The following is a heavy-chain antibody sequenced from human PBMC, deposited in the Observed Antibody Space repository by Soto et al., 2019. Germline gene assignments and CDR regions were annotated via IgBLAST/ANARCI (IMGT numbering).Heavy chain of an antibody. CDR2: ISGSGGST. J-gene: IGHJ6*03. D-gene: IGHD4-17*01. Sequence: GGSLRLSCAASGFTFSSYAMSWVRQAPGKGLEWVSAISGSGGSTYYADSVKGRFTISRDNSKNMLYLQMNSLRAEDTAVYYCAKPYGDYYYYYYMDVWGKGTTVTVSS. V-gene: IGHV3-23*01. CDR1: GFTFSSYA. CDR3: AKPYGDYYYYYYMDV.